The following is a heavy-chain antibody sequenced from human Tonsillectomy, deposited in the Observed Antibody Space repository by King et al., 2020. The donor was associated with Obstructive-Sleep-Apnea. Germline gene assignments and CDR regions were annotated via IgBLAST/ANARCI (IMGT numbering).Heavy chain of an antibody. D-gene: IGHD6-19*01. CDR3: ARDQGSSGWYAPFDY. J-gene: IGHJ4*02. Sequence: VQLQESGPGLVKPSETLSLTCTVSGGSISSHYWTWLRQPPGKGLEWIGYIHYSGGTNYNPSLESRVTISVDTPKNQFSLKLTSVTAADTAVYYCARDQGSSGWYAPFDYWGQGTLVTVSS. CDR2: IHYSGGT. V-gene: IGHV4-59*11. CDR1: GGSISSHY.